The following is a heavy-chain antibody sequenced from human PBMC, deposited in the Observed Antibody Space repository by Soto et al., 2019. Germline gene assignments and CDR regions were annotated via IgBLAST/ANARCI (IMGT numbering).Heavy chain of an antibody. V-gene: IGHV4-39*01. CDR3: ARQRTTVVTQAYFDH. J-gene: IGHJ4*02. Sequence: SETLSLTCIVSGESISSSSYYWGWIRQPPGKGLEWIGSIYYSGRTYYNPSFKSRVTISIDTSKNQFSLKLSSVTATDTAVSSCARQRTTVVTQAYFDHWGQGALVTVSS. D-gene: IGHD2-21*02. CDR1: GESISSSSYY. CDR2: IYYSGRT.